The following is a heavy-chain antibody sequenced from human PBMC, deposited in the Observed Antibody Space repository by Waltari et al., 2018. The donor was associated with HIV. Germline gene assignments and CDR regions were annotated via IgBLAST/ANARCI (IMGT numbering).Heavy chain of an antibody. CDR1: GFTFSSYW. V-gene: IGHV3-74*01. CDR3: ARAGRDGKLPPDY. CDR2: INSDGSST. J-gene: IGHJ4*02. D-gene: IGHD1-7*01. Sequence: EVQLVESGGGLVQPGGSLILSCAASGFTFSSYWTHWVRQAPGKGLVWVSRINSDGSSTSYADAVKGRFTISRDNAKNTLYLQMNSLRAEDTAVYYCARAGRDGKLPPDYWGQGTLVTVSS.